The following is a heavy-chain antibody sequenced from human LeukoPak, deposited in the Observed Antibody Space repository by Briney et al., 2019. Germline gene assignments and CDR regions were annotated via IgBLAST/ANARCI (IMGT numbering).Heavy chain of an antibody. CDR1: GFTFSSYG. CDR3: AKNADRGAYCRGGSCYPYYYYYMDV. J-gene: IGHJ6*03. D-gene: IGHD2-15*01. Sequence: GGSLRLSCAASGFTFSSYGMYWVRQAPGKGLEWVAFIRYDGSNKYYADSVKGRFTVSRDNSKNTLYLQMNSLTVEDTAIYYCAKNADRGAYCRGGSCYPYYYYYMDVWGTGTTVTISS. CDR2: IRYDGSNK. V-gene: IGHV3-30*02.